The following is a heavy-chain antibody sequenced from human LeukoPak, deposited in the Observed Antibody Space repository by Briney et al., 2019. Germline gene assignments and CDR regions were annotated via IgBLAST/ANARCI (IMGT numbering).Heavy chain of an antibody. CDR3: ARGQDDRSGTFDY. Sequence: PSGTLSLTCTVSGDSVSSGNYYLSWIWQPPGKGLDWITYMSPSGTTKYNPSLKSRVTTSVDTSRTQFSLRLSSVTAADTAVCYCARGQDDRSGTFDYWGQGILVTVSS. CDR1: GDSVSSGNYY. V-gene: IGHV4-61*01. CDR2: MSPSGTT. J-gene: IGHJ4*02. D-gene: IGHD3-22*01.